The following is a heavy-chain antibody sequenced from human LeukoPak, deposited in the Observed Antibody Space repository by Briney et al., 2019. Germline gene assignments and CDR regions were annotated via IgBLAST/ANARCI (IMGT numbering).Heavy chain of an antibody. CDR3: AKDPPLYFVWPEGYFQH. J-gene: IGHJ1*01. D-gene: IGHD3-9*01. CDR1: GFTFSSYG. V-gene: IGHV3-30*18. CDR2: ISYDGSNK. Sequence: PGGSLRLSCAASGFTFSSYGMHWVRQAPGKGLEWVAAISYDGSNKFYADSVKGRFTISRDNSKNTLYLQMNSLRAEDTAVYYCAKDPPLYFVWPEGYFQHWGQGTLVTVSS.